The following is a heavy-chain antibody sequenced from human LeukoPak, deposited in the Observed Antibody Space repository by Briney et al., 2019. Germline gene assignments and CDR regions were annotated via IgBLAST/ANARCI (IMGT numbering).Heavy chain of an antibody. Sequence: GRSLRLSCAASGFTFSSYGMHWVRQAPGKGLEWVAVIWYDGSNKYYADSVKGRFTISRDNSKNTLYLQMNSLRAEDTAVYYCARDPGRIAAVYYYYGMDVWGQGTTVTVSS. V-gene: IGHV3-33*01. CDR3: ARDPGRIAAVYYYYGMDV. J-gene: IGHJ6*02. CDR1: GFTFSSYG. D-gene: IGHD6-13*01. CDR2: IWYDGSNK.